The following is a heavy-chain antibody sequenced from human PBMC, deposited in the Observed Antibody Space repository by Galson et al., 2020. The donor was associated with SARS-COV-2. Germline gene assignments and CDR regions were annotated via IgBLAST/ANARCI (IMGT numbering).Heavy chain of an antibody. D-gene: IGHD3-10*01. CDR1: GGSISSSGYS. Sequence: VQASETLSLTCTVSGGSISSSGYSWAWIRQPPGKDLEWIGAISYSGSTYYNPSLRSRVTISVDTSKNQFSLSLSSVTAADTAVYYCARGSWFGKYYFDSWGQGTLVTVSS. J-gene: IGHJ4*02. V-gene: IGHV4-39*01. CDR3: ARGSWFGKYYFDS. CDR2: ISYSGST.